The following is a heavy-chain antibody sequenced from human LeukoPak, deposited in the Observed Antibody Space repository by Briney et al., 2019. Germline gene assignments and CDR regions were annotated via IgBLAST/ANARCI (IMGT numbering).Heavy chain of an antibody. CDR1: GGSISSYY. V-gene: IGHV4-59*08. J-gene: IGHJ4*02. Sequence: PSETLSLTCTVSGGSISSYYWSWIRQPPGKGLELIGFIYYGGSTSYNPSLKSRVTISVDTSKSQFSLKLSSVIAADTAVYYCARQAYSSRFDYIDYRGQGTLVTVSS. CDR2: IYYGGST. D-gene: IGHD6-19*01. CDR3: ARQAYSSRFDYIDY.